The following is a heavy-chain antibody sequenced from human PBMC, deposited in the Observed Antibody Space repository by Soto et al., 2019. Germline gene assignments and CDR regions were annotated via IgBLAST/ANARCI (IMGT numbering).Heavy chain of an antibody. CDR2: IYYSGST. J-gene: IGHJ2*01. D-gene: IGHD3-10*01. Sequence: SETLSLTCTVSGGSISSGGYYWSWIRQHPGKGLEWIGYIYYSGSTYYNPSLKSRVTISVDTSKNQSSLKLSSVTAADTAVYYCAREGYYGSGRYFDLWGRGTLVTVSS. CDR1: GGSISSGGYY. V-gene: IGHV4-31*03. CDR3: AREGYYGSGRYFDL.